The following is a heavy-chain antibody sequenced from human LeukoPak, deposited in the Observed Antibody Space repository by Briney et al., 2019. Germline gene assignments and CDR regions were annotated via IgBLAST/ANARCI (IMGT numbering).Heavy chain of an antibody. J-gene: IGHJ4*02. D-gene: IGHD2-2*01. CDR2: INHSGST. V-gene: IGHV4-34*01. Sequence: SETLSLTCAVYGGSFSGYYWSWIRQPPGKGLEWIGEINHSGSTNYNPSLKSRVTISVDTSRNQFSLKLSSVTAADTAVYYCARGRRGLIVVPAAVLTYYFDYWGQGTLVTVSS. CDR3: ARGRRGLIVVPAAVLTYYFDY. CDR1: GGSFSGYY.